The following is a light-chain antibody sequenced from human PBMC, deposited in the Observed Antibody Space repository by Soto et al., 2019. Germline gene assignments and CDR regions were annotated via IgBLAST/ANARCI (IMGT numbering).Light chain of an antibody. J-gene: IGKJ5*01. CDR3: QQRSNWPPIT. CDR2: GAS. Sequence: EILLTQSPATLSLCPGDIATLSCGSSESVSSNVAWYQQKPGQTPRLLIYGASTRATGVPPRFSGSRSGTEFTLTISSLEPEDAAVYYCQQRSNWPPITFGQGTRLEI. V-gene: IGKV3-11*01. CDR1: ESVSSN.